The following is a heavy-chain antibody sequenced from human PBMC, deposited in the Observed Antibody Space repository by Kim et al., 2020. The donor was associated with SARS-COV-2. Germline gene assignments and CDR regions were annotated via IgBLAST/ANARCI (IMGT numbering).Heavy chain of an antibody. CDR1: GFTFSSYG. CDR3: ARATREQWLAPGNY. D-gene: IGHD6-19*01. V-gene: IGHV3-33*05. CDR2: ISYDGSNK. Sequence: GVSLRLSCAASGFTFSSYGMHWVRQAPGKGLEWVAVISYDGSNKYYADSVKGRFTISRDNSKNTLYLQMNSLRAEDTAVYYCARATREQWLAPGNYWGQGTLVTVSS. J-gene: IGHJ4*02.